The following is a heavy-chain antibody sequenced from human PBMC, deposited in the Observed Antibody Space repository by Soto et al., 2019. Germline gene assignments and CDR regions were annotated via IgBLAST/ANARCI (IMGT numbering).Heavy chain of an antibody. CDR3: AKDRSTWALDY. D-gene: IGHD2-15*01. V-gene: IGHV3-23*01. J-gene: IGHJ4*02. CDR2: ISGTGAGT. CDR1: GFLFSSYA. Sequence: EVPLLDSGGALVQPGGSLRLSCAASGFLFSSYAMSWVRQAPGKGLEWVSTISGTGAGTYYADSVKGRFTISRDNSKNTVYLQMSSLRAEDTAVYYCAKDRSTWALDYWGQGTLVTVSS.